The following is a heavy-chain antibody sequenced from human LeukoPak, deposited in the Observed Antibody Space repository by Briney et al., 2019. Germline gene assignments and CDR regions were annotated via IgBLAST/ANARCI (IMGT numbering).Heavy chain of an antibody. D-gene: IGHD7-27*01. J-gene: IGHJ4*02. CDR2: INPSGGST. CDR3: ARNPPRTGDFNS. Sequence: ASVKVSCKASGYSFTNYYMYWVRQAPGQGLEWMGVINPSGGSTSYAQKFQGRVILTRDTSTSAVYMELSSLRSEDTAEYYCARNPPRTGDFNSWGQGALVTVSS. CDR1: GYSFTNYY. V-gene: IGHV1-46*01.